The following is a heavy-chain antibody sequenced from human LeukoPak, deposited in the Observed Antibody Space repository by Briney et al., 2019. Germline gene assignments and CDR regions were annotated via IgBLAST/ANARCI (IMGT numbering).Heavy chain of an antibody. Sequence: GASVKVSCKASGYTFSTYPMNWVRQAPGQGLEWMGIINPSGGSTSYAQKFQGRVTMTRDTSTSTVYMELSSLRSEDTAVYYCARGGQQLPHSWVDYWGQGTLVTVSS. V-gene: IGHV1-46*01. J-gene: IGHJ4*02. D-gene: IGHD6-13*01. CDR1: GYTFSTYP. CDR3: ARGGQQLPHSWVDY. CDR2: INPSGGST.